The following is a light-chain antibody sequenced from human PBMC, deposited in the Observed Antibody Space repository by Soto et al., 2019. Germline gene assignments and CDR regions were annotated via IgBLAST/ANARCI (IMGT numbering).Light chain of an antibody. J-gene: IGLJ2*01. CDR1: RSNIGAGYD. V-gene: IGLV1-40*01. Sequence: QPVLTQPPSVSGAPGQRVTISCTGSRSNIGAGYDVHWYQQLPGTAPKLLIYANNNRPSGVPDRFSASKSGTLASLAITGLQAEDEADYYCQSYDSSHVVFGGGTKLTVL. CDR3: QSYDSSHVV. CDR2: ANN.